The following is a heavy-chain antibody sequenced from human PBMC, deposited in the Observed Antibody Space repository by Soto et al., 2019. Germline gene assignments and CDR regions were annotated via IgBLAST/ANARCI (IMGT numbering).Heavy chain of an antibody. J-gene: IGHJ5*02. CDR3: VKNSGWFNT. CDR2: ILDTGTTV. V-gene: IGHV3-23*01. Sequence: EFQVLESGGGWVQPGGSLRLSCAASGFSFSSTDMSWVRQAPGKGLEWVSTILDTGTTVFYADSVKGRFTVSTDNSHNTLSVQMNNLRADDTAVYYCVKNSGWFNTWGQGTLVAVSS. CDR1: GFSFSSTD. D-gene: IGHD3-10*01.